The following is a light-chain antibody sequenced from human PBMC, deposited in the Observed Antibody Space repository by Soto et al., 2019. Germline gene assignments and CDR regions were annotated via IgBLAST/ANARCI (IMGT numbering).Light chain of an antibody. J-gene: IGLJ2*01. CDR1: SSDVGDY. CDR3: AAWDDSLSAVV. V-gene: IGLV2-11*01. CDR2: HVS. Sequence: QSALTQPRSVSGSPGQSVTISCTGTSSDVGDYVSWYQQHPGKAPKLMIYHVSKRPSGVPDRFSGSKSGNAASLTISGLRSDDEADYYCAAWDDSLSAVVFGGGTQLTVL.